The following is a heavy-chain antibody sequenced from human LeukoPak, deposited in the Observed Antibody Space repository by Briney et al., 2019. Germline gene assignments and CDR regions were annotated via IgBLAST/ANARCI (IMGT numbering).Heavy chain of an antibody. CDR3: STHGGRLCLLRAPFDY. Sequence: ASVKVSCKVSGYSLTLLSMHWVRQAPGKGHGREGGGDLKDNGTIYSQKFHGRVTMTEVTSTDKQYMLLRSLRSDATAVLYCSTHGGRLCLLRAPFDYWGQGTLVTVSS. V-gene: IGHV1-24*01. CDR1: GYSLTLLS. J-gene: IGHJ4*02. CDR2: GDLKDNGT. D-gene: IGHD2-15*01.